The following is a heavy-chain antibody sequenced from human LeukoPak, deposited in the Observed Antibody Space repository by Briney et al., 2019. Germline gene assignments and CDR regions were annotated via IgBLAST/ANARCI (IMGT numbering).Heavy chain of an antibody. CDR1: GGSISIHY. D-gene: IGHD3-10*01. V-gene: IGHV4-4*07. CDR3: AREAVHYGSGSLDY. CDR2: IHSSGST. Sequence: SETLSLTCTVSGGSISIHYWTWIRQPAGKGLEWIGRIHSSGSTNYSPSLKSRVAMSQDTPKNQFSLELSSVTAADAAVYYCAREAVHYGSGSLDYWGQGTLVTVSS. J-gene: IGHJ4*02.